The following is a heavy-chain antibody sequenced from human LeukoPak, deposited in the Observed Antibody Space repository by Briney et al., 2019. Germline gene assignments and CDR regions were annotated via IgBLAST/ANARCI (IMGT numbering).Heavy chain of an antibody. CDR2: INPNSGGT. J-gene: IGHJ5*02. D-gene: IGHD6-19*01. Sequence: ASVKVSCKASGYTFTGYYMHWVRQAPGQGLGWMGWINPNSGGTNYAQKFQGRVTMTRDTSISTAYMERSRLRSDDTAVYYCATGGYSSGWPRNNWFDPWGQGTLVTVSS. CDR1: GYTFTGYY. CDR3: ATGGYSSGWPRNNWFDP. V-gene: IGHV1-2*02.